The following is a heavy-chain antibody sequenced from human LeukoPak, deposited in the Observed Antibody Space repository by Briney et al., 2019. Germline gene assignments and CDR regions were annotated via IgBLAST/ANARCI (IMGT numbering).Heavy chain of an antibody. V-gene: IGHV1-18*01. CDR1: GYTFTSYG. J-gene: IGHJ4*02. Sequence: ASVKVSCKASGYTFTSYGISWVRQAPGQGPEWMGWISAYNGNTNYAQKLQGRVTMTTDTSTSTAYMELRSLRSDDTAVYYCARSLVGATIPFFDYWGQGTLVTVSS. CDR2: ISAYNGNT. D-gene: IGHD1-26*01. CDR3: ARSLVGATIPFFDY.